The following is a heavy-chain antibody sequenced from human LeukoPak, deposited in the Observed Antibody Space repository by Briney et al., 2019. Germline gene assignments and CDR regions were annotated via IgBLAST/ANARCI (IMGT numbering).Heavy chain of an antibody. V-gene: IGHV4-30-4*07. CDR2: IYYSGST. Sequence: SETLSLTCAVSGGSISSGGYSWSWIRQPPGKGLEWIGYIYYSGSTYYNPSLKSRVTISVDTSKNQFSLKLSSVTAADTAVYYCARSTMTVVAHQVWYNWFDPWGQGTLVTVSS. D-gene: IGHD3-22*01. CDR3: ARSTMTVVAHQVWYNWFDP. J-gene: IGHJ5*02. CDR1: GGSISSGGYS.